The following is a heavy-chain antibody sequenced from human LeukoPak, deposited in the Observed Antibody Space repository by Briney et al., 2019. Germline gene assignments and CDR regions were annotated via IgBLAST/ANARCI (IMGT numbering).Heavy chain of an antibody. J-gene: IGHJ4*02. CDR2: ITSSGYI. V-gene: IGHV3-21*01. Sequence: GGSLRLSCAASGFTLSSSDMNWVRQAPGKGLEWVSSITSSGYIYYVDSVKGRFTISRDNAKNSLSLQMNSLRAEDTAVYYCARDLNCFDYWGQGTLVTVSS. CDR1: GFTLSSSD. CDR3: ARDLNCFDY.